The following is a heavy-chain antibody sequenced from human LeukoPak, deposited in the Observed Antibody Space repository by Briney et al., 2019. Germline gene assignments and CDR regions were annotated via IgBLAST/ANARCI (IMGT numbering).Heavy chain of an antibody. CDR3: AKRPSGTTVGDDN. V-gene: IGHV3-23*03. CDR1: GFTFTNFA. CDR2: VYNDGQST. D-gene: IGHD1-1*01. Sequence: GDSLRLSCAASGFTFTNFAMSWVRQAAGEGRGLVSCVYNDGQSTYYAGSVKGRFTIGRDYSKNTVYLQMNSLRAEDTATYYCAKRPSGTTVGDDNWGQGTLVTVSS. J-gene: IGHJ4*02.